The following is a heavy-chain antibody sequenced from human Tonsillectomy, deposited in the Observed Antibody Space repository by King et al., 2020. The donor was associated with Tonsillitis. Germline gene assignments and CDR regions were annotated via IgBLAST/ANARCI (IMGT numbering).Heavy chain of an antibody. J-gene: IGHJ4*02. V-gene: IGHV3-23*01. D-gene: IGHD6-13*01. CDR2: ISGSGGTT. Sequence: VQLLESGGGLVQPGGSLRLSCAASGFNFRSYAMNWVRQAPGKGLEWVSSISGSGGTTEYADSVKGRFTISRDNSKNTLYLQMNSLRAEDTAIYYCARRLGQQLGPFDYWGQGTLVTVSS. CDR1: GFNFRSYA. CDR3: ARRLGQQLGPFDY.